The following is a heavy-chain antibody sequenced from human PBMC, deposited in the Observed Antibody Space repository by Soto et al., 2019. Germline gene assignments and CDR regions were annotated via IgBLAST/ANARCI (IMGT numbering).Heavy chain of an antibody. CDR2: IYYSGST. Sequence: PSETLSLTCAVYGGSFSGYYWSWIRQPPGKGLEWIGYIYYSGSTNYNPSLKSRVTISVDTSKNQFSLKLSSVTAADTAVYYCAGGPPDSQYSSRWYAVSYFDYWGQGTLVTVSS. CDR3: AGGPPDSQYSSRWYAVSYFDY. V-gene: IGHV4-59*08. CDR1: GGSFSGYY. D-gene: IGHD6-13*01. J-gene: IGHJ4*02.